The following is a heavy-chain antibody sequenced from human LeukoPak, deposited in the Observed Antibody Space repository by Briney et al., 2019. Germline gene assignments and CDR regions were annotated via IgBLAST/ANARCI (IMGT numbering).Heavy chain of an antibody. CDR2: IYYSGST. V-gene: IGHV4-59*01. CDR1: GGSISSYY. CDR3: ASGIYCTNGVCYLGYLQH. Sequence: SETLSLTCTVSGGSISSYYWSWIRQPPGKGLEWIGYIYYSGSTNYNPSLKSRVTISVDTSKNQFSLKLSSVTAADTAVYYCASGIYCTNGVCYLGYLQHWGQGTLVTVSS. J-gene: IGHJ1*01. D-gene: IGHD2-8*01.